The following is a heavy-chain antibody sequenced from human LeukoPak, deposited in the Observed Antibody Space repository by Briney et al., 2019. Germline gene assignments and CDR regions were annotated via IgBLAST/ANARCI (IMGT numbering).Heavy chain of an antibody. CDR3: ARHVEGDIVVVPAARVYYYYYMDV. CDR1: GYSFTSYW. Sequence: GESLKISCKGSGYSFTSYWIGWVRQMPGKGLEWMGIIYPGDSDTRYSPSFQGQVTISADKSISTAYLQWSSLKASDTAMYYCARHVEGDIVVVPAARVYYYYYMDVWGKGTTVTVSS. V-gene: IGHV5-51*01. J-gene: IGHJ6*03. CDR2: IYPGDSDT. D-gene: IGHD2-2*01.